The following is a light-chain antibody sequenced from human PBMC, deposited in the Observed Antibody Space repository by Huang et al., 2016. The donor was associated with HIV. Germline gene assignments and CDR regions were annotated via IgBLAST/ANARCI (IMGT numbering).Light chain of an antibody. V-gene: IGKV3-15*01. J-gene: IGKJ1*01. CDR1: QSVSSS. CDR3: QQYNNWPPWT. CDR2: GAS. Sequence: EIVMTQSPATLSVSPGGRATLSCRASQSVSSSLAWYQQKPGQAPRLLIYGASTRATGVPARFSGSGSGTDFTLTISSLQSEDFAIYYCQQYNNWPPWTFGQGTEVEIK.